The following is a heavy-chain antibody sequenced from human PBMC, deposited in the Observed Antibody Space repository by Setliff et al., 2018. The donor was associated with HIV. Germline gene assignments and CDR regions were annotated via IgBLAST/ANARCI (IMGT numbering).Heavy chain of an antibody. CDR1: GFTFSNYA. J-gene: IGHJ3*02. V-gene: IGHV3-23*01. Sequence: VGSLRLSCVASGFTFSNYAMSWVRQAPGKGLEWVSSISGSGGSAHYADSVKGRLTSSRDNSKNTLYLQMNSLRAEDTAVYYCASSGYSGYDEGAFDIWGQGTMVTVSS. D-gene: IGHD5-12*01. CDR3: ASSGYSGYDEGAFDI. CDR2: ISGSGGSA.